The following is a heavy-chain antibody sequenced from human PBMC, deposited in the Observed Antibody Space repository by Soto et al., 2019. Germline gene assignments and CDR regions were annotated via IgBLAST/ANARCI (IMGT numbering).Heavy chain of an antibody. Sequence: PGGSLRLSCAASGFTFSSYGMHWVRQAPGKGLEWVAVISYDGSNKYYADSVKGRFTISRDNSKNTLYLQMNSLRAEDTAVYYCAKAGTEMATITHFDYWGQGTLVTVSS. D-gene: IGHD5-12*01. CDR2: ISYDGSNK. CDR3: AKAGTEMATITHFDY. J-gene: IGHJ4*02. CDR1: GFTFSSYG. V-gene: IGHV3-30*18.